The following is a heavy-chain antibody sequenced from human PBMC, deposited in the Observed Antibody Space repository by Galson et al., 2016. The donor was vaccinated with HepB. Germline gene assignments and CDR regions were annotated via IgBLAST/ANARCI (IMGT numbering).Heavy chain of an antibody. CDR1: GYTFTSHY. Sequence: SVKVSCKASGYTFTSHYIHWVRQAPGQGLEWMGIINPSGGSTSSPQKFRGRVTVTRDTSTSTAYMELSSLRSDDTAVYYCASHTRGQYGSGRHEFDYWGQGTLVIVSS. D-gene: IGHD3-10*01. J-gene: IGHJ4*02. CDR3: ASHTRGQYGSGRHEFDY. CDR2: INPSGGST. V-gene: IGHV1-46*01.